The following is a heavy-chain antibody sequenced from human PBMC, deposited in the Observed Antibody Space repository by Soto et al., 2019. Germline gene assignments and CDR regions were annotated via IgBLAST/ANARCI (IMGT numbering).Heavy chain of an antibody. CDR1: GFTFSSYG. D-gene: IGHD5-12*01. CDR2: IWYDGSNK. CDR3: ARGVDEYYFDY. V-gene: IGHV3-33*01. J-gene: IGHJ4*02. Sequence: QVQLVESGGGVVQPGRSLRLSCAASGFTFSSYGMHWVRQAPGKGLEWVAVIWYDGSNKYYADFVKGRFTISRDNSKNTLYLQMNSLRAEDTAVYYCARGVDEYYFDYWGQGTLVTVSS.